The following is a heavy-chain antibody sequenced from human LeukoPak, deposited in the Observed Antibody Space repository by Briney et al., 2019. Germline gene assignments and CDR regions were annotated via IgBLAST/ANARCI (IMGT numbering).Heavy chain of an antibody. V-gene: IGHV1-46*01. CDR2: INPSGGST. D-gene: IGHD6-19*01. CDR1: GYTFTSYY. CDR3: ARVRYSSGWYGAYYYYYGMDV. Sequence: GASVKVSCKASGYTFTSYYMHWVRQAPGQGLEWMGIINPSGGSTSYAQKFQGRVTMTRDTSTSTVYMELSSLRSEDTAVYYCARVRYSSGWYGAYYYYYGMDVWGQGTTVTVSS. J-gene: IGHJ6*02.